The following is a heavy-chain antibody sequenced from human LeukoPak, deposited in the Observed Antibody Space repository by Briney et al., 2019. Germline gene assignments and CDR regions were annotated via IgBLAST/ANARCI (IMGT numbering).Heavy chain of an antibody. J-gene: IGHJ4*02. CDR2: ISPNNGNT. V-gene: IGHV1-2*02. D-gene: IGHD3-3*01. Sequence: ASVKVSCKASGYTFTNYYLHWVRQAPGQGLEWMGWISPNNGNTNYAQKLQGRVTMTRDTSISTAYMELSRLRSDDTAVYYCARAYDFWSGWFDYWGQGTLVTVSS. CDR1: GYTFTNYY. CDR3: ARAYDFWSGWFDY.